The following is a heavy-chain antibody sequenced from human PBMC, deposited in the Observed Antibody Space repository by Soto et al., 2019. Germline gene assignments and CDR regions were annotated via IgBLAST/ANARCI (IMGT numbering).Heavy chain of an antibody. J-gene: IGHJ4*02. CDR1: GASFTSNDW. V-gene: IGHV4-4*02. CDR3: ASRDPGTSVDY. Sequence: QVQLQESGPGLVKPSGTLSLTCAVSGASFTSNDWWTWVRQPPGRGLEWIGEIYRTGSTNYHPSLKSRVTISLDKSQNQFSLKVTSLTAADPAVYYCASRDPGTSVDYWGQGTLVTVSS. D-gene: IGHD1-7*01. CDR2: IYRTGST.